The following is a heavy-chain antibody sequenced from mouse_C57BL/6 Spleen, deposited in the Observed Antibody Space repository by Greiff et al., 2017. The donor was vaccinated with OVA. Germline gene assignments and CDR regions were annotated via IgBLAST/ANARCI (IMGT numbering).Heavy chain of an antibody. CDR3: TRDGNYVFGY. V-gene: IGHV1-15*01. J-gene: IGHJ3*01. CDR2: IDPETGGT. Sequence: VQLVESGAELVRPGASVTLSCKASGYTFTDYEMHWVKQTPVHGLEWIGAIDPETGGTAYNQKFKGKAILTADKSSSTAYMELRSLTSEDSAVYYCTRDGNYVFGYWGQGTLVTVSA. D-gene: IGHD2-1*01. CDR1: GYTFTDYE.